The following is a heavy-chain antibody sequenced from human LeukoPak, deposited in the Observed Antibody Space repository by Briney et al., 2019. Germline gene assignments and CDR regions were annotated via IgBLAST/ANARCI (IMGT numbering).Heavy chain of an antibody. CDR1: GFTVSSNY. V-gene: IGHV3-53*01. CDR2: IYSGGST. J-gene: IGHJ4*02. D-gene: IGHD3-10*01. Sequence: PGGSLRLSCAASGFTVSSNYMSWVRQAPGKGLEWVSVIYSGGSTYYADSVKGRFTVSRDSSKNTLYLQMNSLRAEDTAVYYCARNYFGSGSYPLPYYFDYWGQGTLVTVSS. CDR3: ARNYFGSGSYPLPYYFDY.